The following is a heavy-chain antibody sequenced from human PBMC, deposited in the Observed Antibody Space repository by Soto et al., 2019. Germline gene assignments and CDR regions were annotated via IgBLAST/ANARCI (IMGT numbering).Heavy chain of an antibody. Sequence: QVQLVESGGGVVQPGRSLRLSCAASGFTFSSYAMHWVRQAPGKGLEWVAVISYDGSNKYYADSVKGRFTISRDNSKNTLYLQMYSLSAEDTAVYYCARDHFDGSGIQYGGFDYWGQGTLVTVSS. CDR2: ISYDGSNK. J-gene: IGHJ4*02. D-gene: IGHD3-10*01. CDR1: GFTFSSYA. CDR3: ARDHFDGSGIQYGGFDY. V-gene: IGHV3-30-3*01.